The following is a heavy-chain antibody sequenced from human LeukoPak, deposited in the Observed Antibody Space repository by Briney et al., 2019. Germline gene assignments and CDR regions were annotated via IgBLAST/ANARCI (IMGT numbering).Heavy chain of an antibody. CDR2: IKQGGSEN. D-gene: IGHD3-22*01. Sequence: PGGSLRLSCVASGFPFSSYWMSWVRQTPGKGLEWVANIKQGGSENYYVDSVKGRFTISRDNAKNSLYLQMNNLRAEDTAVYYCARVGYYDGSAYYPFDYWGQGTLVTVSS. J-gene: IGHJ4*02. CDR3: ARVGYYDGSAYYPFDY. V-gene: IGHV3-7*01. CDR1: GFPFSSYW.